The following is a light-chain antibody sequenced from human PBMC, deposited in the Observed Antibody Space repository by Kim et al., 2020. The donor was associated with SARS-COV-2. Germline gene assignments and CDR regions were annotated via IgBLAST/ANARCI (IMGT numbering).Light chain of an antibody. J-gene: IGKJ2*01. Sequence: SATINCKSSQSLLYSSNNKTKLACYHQKPEQPPNLLICWASTRESGVPARFSGSGAATDFTLTISSLQAEDVAVYYCQQHYSAPYTFGQGTKLEI. CDR2: WAS. CDR1: QSLLYSSNNKTK. CDR3: QQHYSAPYT. V-gene: IGKV4-1*01.